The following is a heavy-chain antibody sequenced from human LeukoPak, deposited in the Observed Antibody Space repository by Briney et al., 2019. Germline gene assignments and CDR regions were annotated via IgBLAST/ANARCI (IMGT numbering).Heavy chain of an antibody. CDR2: IYHSGST. CDR3: ARVGYSSGWYLNYFDY. D-gene: IGHD6-19*01. V-gene: IGHV4-34*01. CDR1: GGSFSGYY. Sequence: SETLSLTCAVYGGSFSGYYWSWIRQPPGKGLEWIGEIYHSGSTNYSPSLKSRVTISVDTSKNQFSLKLSSVTAADTAVYYCARVGYSSGWYLNYFDYWGQGTLVTVSS. J-gene: IGHJ4*02.